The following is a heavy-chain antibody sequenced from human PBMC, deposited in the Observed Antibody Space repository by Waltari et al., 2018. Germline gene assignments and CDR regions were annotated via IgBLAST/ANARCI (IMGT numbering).Heavy chain of an antibody. CDR1: GGTFSSYA. CDR3: ARVYYYDSSGYFDY. CDR2: FSPILVKS. J-gene: IGHJ4*02. V-gene: IGHV1-69*13. D-gene: IGHD3-22*01. Sequence: QVQLVQSGAEVKKPGSSVKVSCKASGGTFSSYAISWVRQAPGQGLEWMGRFSPILVKSNSAQKCEGRVTITAEESTSTAYMELSSLRSEDTAVYYCARVYYYDSSGYFDYWGQGTLVTVSS.